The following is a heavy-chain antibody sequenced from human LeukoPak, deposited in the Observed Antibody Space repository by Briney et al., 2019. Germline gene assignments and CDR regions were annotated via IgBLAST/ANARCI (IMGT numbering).Heavy chain of an antibody. CDR3: VHTPYYDILTGYYHFDY. J-gene: IGHJ4*02. CDR1: GFSLSTGGVG. CDR2: IYWDDDK. V-gene: IGHV2-5*02. Sequence: SGPTLVKPTQTLTLTCTFSGFSLSTGGVGVGWIRQPPGKALEWLALIYWDDDKRYSPSLKRRLTITKDTSKNQVVLTMTNMDPVDTATYYCVHTPYYDILTGYYHFDYWGQGTLVTVSS. D-gene: IGHD3-9*01.